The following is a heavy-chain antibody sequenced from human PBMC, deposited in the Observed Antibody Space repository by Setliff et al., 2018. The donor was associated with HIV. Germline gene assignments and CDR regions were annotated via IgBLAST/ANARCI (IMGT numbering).Heavy chain of an antibody. D-gene: IGHD3-22*01. CDR1: GGSISTYY. Sequence: SETLSLTCNVSGGSISTYYRSWIRQPPGKGLEWLGYVSYSGSTNFNPSLESRLAMSVDMSKNHFSLKLRSVTAADTAVYYCARHGHFYDSSSSDAFDIWGHGTMVTVS. CDR3: ARHGHFYDSSSSDAFDI. J-gene: IGHJ3*02. V-gene: IGHV4-59*08. CDR2: VSYSGST.